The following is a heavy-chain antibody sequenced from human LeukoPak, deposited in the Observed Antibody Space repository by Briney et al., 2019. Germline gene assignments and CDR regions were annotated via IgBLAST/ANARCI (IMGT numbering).Heavy chain of an antibody. V-gene: IGHV3-30*03. D-gene: IGHD3-10*01. J-gene: IGHJ4*02. CDR2: ISYDGSNK. Sequence: GGSLRLSCAASGFIFNNYGLIWVRQAPGKGLEWVAVISYDGSNKYYADSVKGRFTISRDNSKNTLYLQMNSLRAEDTAVYYCARDEVRGDKGYFDYWGQGTLVTVSS. CDR1: GFIFNNYG. CDR3: ARDEVRGDKGYFDY.